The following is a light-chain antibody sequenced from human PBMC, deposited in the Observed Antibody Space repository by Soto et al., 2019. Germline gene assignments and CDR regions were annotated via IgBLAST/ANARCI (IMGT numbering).Light chain of an antibody. Sequence: DIQMTQSPSSLSASVGDRVTITCRASQSISTYLNWYQQKPGKAPKLLIYAASSLQSGVPSRFSGSRSGTEFTLTIRALESEDFATYYCQHSYTAPWTFGQGTKV. CDR3: QHSYTAPWT. CDR2: AAS. V-gene: IGKV1-39*01. J-gene: IGKJ1*01. CDR1: QSISTY.